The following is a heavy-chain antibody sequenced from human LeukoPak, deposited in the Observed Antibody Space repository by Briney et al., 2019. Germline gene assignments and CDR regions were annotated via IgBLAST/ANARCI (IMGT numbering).Heavy chain of an antibody. J-gene: IGHJ6*02. Sequence: ASVKVSCKASGGTFSSYAISWVRQAPGQGLEWMGRIIPILGIANYAQKFQGRVTITADKSTSTAYMELSSLRSEDTAVYYCATAGAAAGTGDYYYYGMDVWGQGTTVTVSS. CDR3: ATAGAAAGTGDYYYYGMDV. CDR1: GGTFSSYA. CDR2: IIPILGIA. D-gene: IGHD6-13*01. V-gene: IGHV1-69*04.